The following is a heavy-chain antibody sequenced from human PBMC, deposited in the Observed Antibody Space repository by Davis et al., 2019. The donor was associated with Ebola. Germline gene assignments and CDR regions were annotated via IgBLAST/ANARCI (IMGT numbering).Heavy chain of an antibody. J-gene: IGHJ3*02. CDR3: VRDVTI. D-gene: IGHD2/OR15-2a*01. CDR1: GFTFSSYS. V-gene: IGHV3-21*01. Sequence: GESLKISCAASGFTFSSYSMNWVRQASGRGLEWLSSITSSSSYIYYADSVRGRFTISRDNAKNSLYLQMNSLRADDTAVYYCVRDVTIWGQGTMVTVSS. CDR2: ITSSSSYI.